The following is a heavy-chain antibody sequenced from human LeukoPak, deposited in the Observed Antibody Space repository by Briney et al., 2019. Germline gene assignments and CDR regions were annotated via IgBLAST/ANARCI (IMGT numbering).Heavy chain of an antibody. Sequence: GASVKVSCKASGYTFTSYDINWVRQATGQGLEWMGWMNPNSGNTGYAQKFQGRVTMTRNTSISTAYMELSSLRSEDTAVYYCASLHYDILTGLKTGRFDPWGQGTLVTVSS. D-gene: IGHD3-9*01. CDR3: ASLHYDILTGLKTGRFDP. CDR2: MNPNSGNT. V-gene: IGHV1-8*01. CDR1: GYTFTSYD. J-gene: IGHJ5*02.